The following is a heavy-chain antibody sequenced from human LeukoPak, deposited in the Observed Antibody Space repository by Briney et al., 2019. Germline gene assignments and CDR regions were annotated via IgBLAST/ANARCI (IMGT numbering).Heavy chain of an antibody. Sequence: GGSLRLSCAASGFTFSSYWMNWVRQAPGKGLVWVSRIKSDGSSTHYADSVKGRFTISRDNAKNTLYLQMNSLRAEDTAVYYCAGELVRGYWGQGTLVTVSS. J-gene: IGHJ4*02. CDR3: AGELVRGY. CDR2: IKSDGSST. CDR1: GFTFSSYW. V-gene: IGHV3-74*01. D-gene: IGHD1-26*01.